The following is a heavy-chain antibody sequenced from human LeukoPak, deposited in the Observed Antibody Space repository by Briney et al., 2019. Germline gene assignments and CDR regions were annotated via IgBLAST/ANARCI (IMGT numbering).Heavy chain of an antibody. CDR3: ARGDYDVLTQFGVDP. Sequence: ASVKVSCKASGYTFTSYYIHWVRQAPGQGLEWMGIINPSGGSTSYAQKFQGRVTMTRDTSTSTVYMELSSLRSEDTAVYYCARGDYDVLTQFGVDPWGQGTLVTVSS. V-gene: IGHV1-46*01. CDR1: GYTFTSYY. CDR2: INPSGGST. D-gene: IGHD3-9*01. J-gene: IGHJ5*02.